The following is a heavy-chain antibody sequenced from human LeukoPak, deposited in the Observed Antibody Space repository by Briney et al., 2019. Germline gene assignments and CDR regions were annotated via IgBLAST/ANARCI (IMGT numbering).Heavy chain of an antibody. CDR3: AKGGSYYYYYYMDV. CDR2: ISGSGGST. Sequence: EGSLRLSCAASRFTFSTYAMSWVRQAPGKGLEWVSAISGSGGSTYYADSVKGRFTISRDNSKNTLYLQMNSLRAEDTAVYYCAKGGSYYYYYYMDVWGKGTTVTVSS. J-gene: IGHJ6*03. V-gene: IGHV3-23*01. CDR1: RFTFSTYA. D-gene: IGHD1-26*01.